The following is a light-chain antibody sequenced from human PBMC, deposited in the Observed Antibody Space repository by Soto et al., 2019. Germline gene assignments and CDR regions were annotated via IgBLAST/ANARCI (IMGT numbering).Light chain of an antibody. CDR1: QTMTRAY. CDR2: DAS. J-gene: IGKJ1*01. Sequence: DIFLIQSPCTLSLSPGGRATLSCRASQTMTRAYVAWYQQKPGQAPRLLIYDASNRATGIPARFSGSGSGTEFTLTISSLQPDDFATYYCQHYNSYSEAFGQGTKVDIK. CDR3: QHYNSYSEA. V-gene: IGKV3-20*01.